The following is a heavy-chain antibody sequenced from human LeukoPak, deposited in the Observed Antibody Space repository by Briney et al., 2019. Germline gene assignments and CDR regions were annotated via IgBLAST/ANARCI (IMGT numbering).Heavy chain of an antibody. CDR2: INDDGSSK. D-gene: IGHD5-12*01. CDR1: GFTFSSDW. J-gene: IGHJ6*02. Sequence: GGSLRLSCAASGFTFSSDWMHWVRQAPGKGLVWVSRINDDGSSKGYADSVKGRFTISRDNAKNTLYLQTNSLRAEDTAVYYCARVPGYSGYFYGMDVWGQGTTVTVSS. CDR3: ARVPGYSGYFYGMDV. V-gene: IGHV3-74*01.